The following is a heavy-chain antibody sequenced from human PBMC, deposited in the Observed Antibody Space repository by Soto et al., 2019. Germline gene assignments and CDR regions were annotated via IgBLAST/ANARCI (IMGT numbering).Heavy chain of an antibody. CDR3: ARGEVADYGSGSYYPKNFDY. Sequence: SETLSLTCAVSGGSISSNNWWSWVRQPPGKGLEWIGEIYHSGSINYNPSLNSRVTISVDTSKNQFSLKLSSVTAADTAVYYCARGEVADYGSGSYYPKNFDYWGQGTLVTVSS. V-gene: IGHV4-4*02. J-gene: IGHJ4*02. CDR1: GGSISSNNW. CDR2: IYHSGSI. D-gene: IGHD3-10*01.